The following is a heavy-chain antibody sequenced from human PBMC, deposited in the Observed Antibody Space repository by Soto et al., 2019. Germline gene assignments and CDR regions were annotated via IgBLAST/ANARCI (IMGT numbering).Heavy chain of an antibody. V-gene: IGHV4-61*01. CDR3: ARAREMATINDYFDY. CDR1: GGSVSSGSYY. D-gene: IGHD5-12*01. CDR2: IYYSGST. J-gene: IGHJ4*02. Sequence: SLTXXVAGGSVSSGSYYWIWIRQPSGKGLEWIGYIYYSGSTNYNPSLKSRVTISVDTSKNQFSLKLSSVTAADTAVYYCARAREMATINDYFDYWGQGILVTVSS.